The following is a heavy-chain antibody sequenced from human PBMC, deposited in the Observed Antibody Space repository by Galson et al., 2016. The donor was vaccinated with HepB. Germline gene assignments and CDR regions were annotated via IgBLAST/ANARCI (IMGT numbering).Heavy chain of an antibody. V-gene: IGHV3-7*01. CDR1: GFPFSTYW. CDR3: FAAYHGMDV. CDR2: IKKDGSEK. Sequence: SLRLSCAASGFPFSTYWMSWVRQAPGKGLEWVANIKKDGSEKYYVDSVKGRFTISRDNARNSMYLQMNSLKVEDTAVYYCFAAYHGMDVWGQGTTVTISS. J-gene: IGHJ6*02.